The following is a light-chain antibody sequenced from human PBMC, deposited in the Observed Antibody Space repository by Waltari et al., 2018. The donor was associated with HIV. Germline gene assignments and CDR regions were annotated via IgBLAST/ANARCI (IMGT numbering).Light chain of an antibody. CDR2: SAS. J-gene: IGKJ4*01. CDR1: QSISPY. Sequence: DIQMTQSPSSLSASVGDTVSITCRASQSISPYLSWYQQKPGTAPKLLIYSASNLQSGVPSRFSGSGSGTDFTLTISSLQPEDFATYYCQQVRSFPLTVGAGTEVEIK. CDR3: QQVRSFPLT. V-gene: IGKV1-39*01.